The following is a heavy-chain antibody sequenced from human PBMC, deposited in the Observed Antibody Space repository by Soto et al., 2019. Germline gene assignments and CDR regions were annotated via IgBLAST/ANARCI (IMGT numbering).Heavy chain of an antibody. CDR1: GFTFGHYT. CDR3: ARGDRGGFDL. J-gene: IGHJ3*01. Sequence: PGGSLRLSCVASGFTFGHYTMNWVRQAPGKGLEWVSSITMSSSYIYYADSVRGRSTISRDNARDSLSLHMNSLRPEDTGVYYCARGDRGGFDLWGQGTMVTVSS. CDR2: ITMSSSYI. D-gene: IGHD3-10*01. V-gene: IGHV3-21*01.